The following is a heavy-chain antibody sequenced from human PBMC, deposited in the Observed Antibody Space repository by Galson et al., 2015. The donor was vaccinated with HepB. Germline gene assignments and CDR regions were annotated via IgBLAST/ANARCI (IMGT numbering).Heavy chain of an antibody. D-gene: IGHD3-9*01. V-gene: IGHV3-30-3*01. J-gene: IGHJ4*02. CDR1: GFTFSSYA. Sequence: LRLSCAASGFTFSSYAMHWVRQAPGKGLEWVAVISYDGSNKYYADSVKGRFTISRDNSKNTLYLQMNSLRAEDTAVYYCARDLHYDILTGPMRYWGQGTLVTVSS. CDR3: ARDLHYDILTGPMRY. CDR2: ISYDGSNK.